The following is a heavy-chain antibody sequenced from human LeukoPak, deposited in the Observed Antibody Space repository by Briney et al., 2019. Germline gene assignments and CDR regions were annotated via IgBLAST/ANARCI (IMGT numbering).Heavy chain of an antibody. CDR1: GGSITNYY. CDR3: ARDMGYDILTGLR. J-gene: IGHJ3*01. V-gene: IGHV4-59*01. D-gene: IGHD3-9*01. CDR2: IYFSGSA. Sequence: PSETLSLTCTLSGGSITNYYWTWIRQPPGKGLEWIGYIYFSGSANYNPSLKSRVTMSVDRSNNQSSLKMSSVTAADTAVYYCARDMGYDILTGLRWGQGTMVTVSS.